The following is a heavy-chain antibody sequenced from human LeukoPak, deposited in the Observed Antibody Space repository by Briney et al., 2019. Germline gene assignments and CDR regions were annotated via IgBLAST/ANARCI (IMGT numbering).Heavy chain of an antibody. V-gene: IGHV1-2*04. Sequence: ASVKVSCKASGYTFTGYFIHWVRQAPGQGLEWMGWINPNSGGTNYAQKFQGWVTMTRDTSISTAYMELSRLRSDDTAVYYCARGHGSGRKSAFDIWGQGTMVTVSS. CDR2: INPNSGGT. CDR1: GYTFTGYF. D-gene: IGHD3-10*01. CDR3: ARGHGSGRKSAFDI. J-gene: IGHJ3*02.